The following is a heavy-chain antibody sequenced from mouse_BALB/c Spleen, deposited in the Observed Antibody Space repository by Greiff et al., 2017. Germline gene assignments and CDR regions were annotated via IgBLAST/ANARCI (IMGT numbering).Heavy chain of an antibody. D-gene: IGHD2-4*01. CDR3: ARGMITTGPFAY. CDR2: IWAGGST. J-gene: IGHJ3*01. V-gene: IGHV2-9*02. Sequence: VQLQESGPGLVAPSQSLSITCTVSGFSLTSYGVHWVRQPPGKGLEWLGVIWAGGSTNYNSALMSRLSISKDNSKSQVFLKMNSLQTDDTAMYYCARGMITTGPFAYWGQGTLVTVSA. CDR1: GFSLTSYG.